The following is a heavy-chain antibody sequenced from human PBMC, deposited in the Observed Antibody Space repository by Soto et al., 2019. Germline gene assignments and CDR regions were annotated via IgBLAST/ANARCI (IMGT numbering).Heavy chain of an antibody. D-gene: IGHD2-21*02. CDR3: ARAMVVTQNWFDP. Sequence: SETLSLTCTVSGGSISSSSFHWGWIRQPPGKGLEWIGSIYYSGSTYYSPSLKSRVTISLDTSKNQFSLKLSSVTAADTAVYYCARAMVVTQNWFDPWGQGTLVTVSS. CDR1: GGSISSSSFH. J-gene: IGHJ5*02. V-gene: IGHV4-39*01. CDR2: IYYSGST.